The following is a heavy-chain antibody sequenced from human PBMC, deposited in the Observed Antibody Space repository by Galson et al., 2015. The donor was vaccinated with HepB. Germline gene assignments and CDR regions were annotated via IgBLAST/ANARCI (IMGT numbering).Heavy chain of an antibody. Sequence: SLRLSCAASGFTFTTCSMSWVRQAPGKGLEWVSSISYSGGYKYYVDSVRGRFTISRDNAKNSLYLQMNSLRADDTAVYYCARDRGYVDYWGQGTLVTVSS. J-gene: IGHJ4*02. V-gene: IGHV3-21*01. CDR2: ISYSGGYK. CDR3: ARDRGYVDY. CDR1: GFTFTTCS.